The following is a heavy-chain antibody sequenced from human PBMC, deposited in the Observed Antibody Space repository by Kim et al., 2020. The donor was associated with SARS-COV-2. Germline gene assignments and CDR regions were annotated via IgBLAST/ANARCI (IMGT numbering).Heavy chain of an antibody. CDR2: ISSSGSTI. Sequence: GGSLRLSCAASGFTFSSYEMNWVRQAPGKGLEWVSYISSSGSTIYYADSVKGRFTISRDNAKNSLYLQMNSLRAEDTAVYYCARRSSSSGYYYGIDYWGQGTLVTVSS. V-gene: IGHV3-48*03. D-gene: IGHD3-22*01. J-gene: IGHJ4*02. CDR3: ARRSSSSGYYYGIDY. CDR1: GFTFSSYE.